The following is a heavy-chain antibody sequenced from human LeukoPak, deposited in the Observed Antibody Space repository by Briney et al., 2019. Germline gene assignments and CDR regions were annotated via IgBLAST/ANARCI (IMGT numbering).Heavy chain of an antibody. D-gene: IGHD3-10*01. Sequence: GGSLRLSCAASGLTFSNYAMNWVRQASGKGLEWVSGITDSGRKTYYADSVKGRFSISRDNSKNTVYLQMSDLRAEDTAVYYCAKITKATTPNYWGQGTLVTVSS. V-gene: IGHV3-23*01. CDR3: AKITKATTPNY. CDR2: ITDSGRKT. CDR1: GLTFSNYA. J-gene: IGHJ4*02.